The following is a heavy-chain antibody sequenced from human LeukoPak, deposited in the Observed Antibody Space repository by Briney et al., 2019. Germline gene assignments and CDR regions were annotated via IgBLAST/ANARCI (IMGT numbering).Heavy chain of an antibody. V-gene: IGHV4-34*01. CDR3: ARGFGWLRYFDY. J-gene: IGHJ4*02. CDR1: GGSFSGYY. D-gene: IGHD5-12*01. Sequence: LESSETLSLPCAVYGGSFSGYYWSWIRQPPGKGLEWIGEINHSGSTNYNPSLKSRVTISVDTSKNQFSLKLSSVTAADTAVYYCARGFGWLRYFDYWGQGTLVTVSS. CDR2: INHSGST.